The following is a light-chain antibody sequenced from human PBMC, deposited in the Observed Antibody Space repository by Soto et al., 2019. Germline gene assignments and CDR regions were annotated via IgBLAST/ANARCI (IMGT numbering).Light chain of an antibody. CDR2: DAA. CDR1: QCINKW. CDR3: QQYCRYSPCT. Sequence: DIQMTQSPSTLSASIGDRVTMTCRAGQCINKWLAWHHQKPGKAPKLLIYDAASLQSGVPPRFSGSGSGTEFTLTISSLLPDDIATNYCQQYCRYSPCTFGEGTKVDIK. J-gene: IGKJ1*01. V-gene: IGKV1-5*01.